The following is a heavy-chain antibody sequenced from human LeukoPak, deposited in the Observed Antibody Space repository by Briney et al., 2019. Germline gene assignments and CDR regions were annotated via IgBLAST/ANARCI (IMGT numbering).Heavy chain of an antibody. V-gene: IGHV4-59*01. Sequence: SSETLSLTCTVSGGSISSYYWSWIRQPPGKGLEWIGYIYYSGSTNYNPSLKSRVTISVDTSKNQFSLKLSSVTAADTAVYYCALRTVTPYYFDYWGQGTLVTVPS. CDR2: IYYSGST. D-gene: IGHD4-17*01. CDR1: GGSISSYY. J-gene: IGHJ4*02. CDR3: ALRTVTPYYFDY.